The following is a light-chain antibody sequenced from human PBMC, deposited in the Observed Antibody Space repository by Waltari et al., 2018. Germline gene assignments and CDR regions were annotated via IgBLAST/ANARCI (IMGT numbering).Light chain of an antibody. CDR2: EVI. CDR3: SSYTLKNTVI. V-gene: IGLV2-14*01. Sequence: QSALTQPASVSGSPGQSITIPCTGSPRYIGTYEFVSWYQHHPGKAPKLIIYEVIFRPSGVSNRFSGSKSGNTASLTVSGLQAEDEAVYYCSSYTLKNTVIFGGGTKLTVL. J-gene: IGLJ2*01. CDR1: PRYIGTYEF.